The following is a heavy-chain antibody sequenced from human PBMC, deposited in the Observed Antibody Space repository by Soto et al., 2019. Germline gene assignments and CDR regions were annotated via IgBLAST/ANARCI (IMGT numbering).Heavy chain of an antibody. CDR3: ARGRYYYGMDV. CDR2: INHSGST. CDR1: GGSFSGYY. V-gene: IGHV4-34*01. Sequence: SETLSLTCAVYGGSFSGYYWSWIRQPPGKGLEWIGEINHSGSTNYNPSLKSRVTTSVDTSKNQSSLKLSSVTAAATAVYYCARGRYYYGMDVWRQGTTVTVSS. J-gene: IGHJ6*02.